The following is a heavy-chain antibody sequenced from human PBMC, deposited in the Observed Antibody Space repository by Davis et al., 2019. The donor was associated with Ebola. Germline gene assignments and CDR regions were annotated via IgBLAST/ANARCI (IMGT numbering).Heavy chain of an antibody. V-gene: IGHV3-11*01. D-gene: IGHD3-9*01. J-gene: IGHJ6*02. CDR3: ARDSGEYYDILTGYPTGMDV. CDR1: GFTFSDYY. Sequence: GGSLRLSCAASGFTFSDYYMSWIRQAPGKGLEWVSYISSSGSTIYYADSVKSRFTISRDNAKNSLYLQMNSLRAEDTAVYYCARDSGEYYDILTGYPTGMDVWGQGTTVTVSS. CDR2: ISSSGSTI.